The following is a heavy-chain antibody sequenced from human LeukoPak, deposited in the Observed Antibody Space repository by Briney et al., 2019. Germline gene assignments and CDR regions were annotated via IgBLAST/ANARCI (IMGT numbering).Heavy chain of an antibody. CDR3: ARLVWDTTMADGDIDS. CDR2: ISSASTYI. Sequence: GGSLTLSCAASGFTFSSYSMNWVRQAPGKGLECVSSISSASTYIYYADSVKGRFTISKDNAKNSLYLQMNSLRAEDTAMYYCARLVWDTTMADGDIDSWGQGTLLIVSS. J-gene: IGHJ4*02. CDR1: GFTFSSYS. D-gene: IGHD5-18*01. V-gene: IGHV3-21*01.